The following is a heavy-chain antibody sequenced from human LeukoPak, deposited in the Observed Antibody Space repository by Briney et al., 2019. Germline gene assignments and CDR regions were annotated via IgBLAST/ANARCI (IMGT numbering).Heavy chain of an antibody. CDR2: INQDGSEN. CDR3: TKGRSNHY. Sequence: GSLRLSCSASGFPLNDFWMGRVRPAPGKGLEWVNNINQDGSENDYVDSVKGRFTISRDNAKNTLYLQMNSLRAEDTAVYYCTKGRSNHYWGQGTLVTVST. J-gene: IGHJ4*02. V-gene: IGHV3-7*01. CDR1: GFPLNDFW. D-gene: IGHD3-10*01.